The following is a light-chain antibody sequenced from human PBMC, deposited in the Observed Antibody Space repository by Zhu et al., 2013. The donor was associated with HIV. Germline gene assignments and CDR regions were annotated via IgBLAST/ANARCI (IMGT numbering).Light chain of an antibody. J-gene: IGKJ1*01. V-gene: IGKV3-15*01. CDR1: QSVDTN. CDR2: HAS. CDR3: QQYNNWPQA. Sequence: EIVLTQSPVTLAVSPGERATLSCRTSQSVDTNLAWYQQKPGQAPRLLIYHASTRATGIPARFSASGSGTEFTLTISSLQSEDFAVYYCQQYNNWPQAFGQGTKVEIK.